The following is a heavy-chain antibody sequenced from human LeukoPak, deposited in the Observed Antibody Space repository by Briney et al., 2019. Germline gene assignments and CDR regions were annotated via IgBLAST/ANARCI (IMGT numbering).Heavy chain of an antibody. D-gene: IGHD5-18*01. CDR2: SDAGNGNT. CDR3: ARGSRGAMVSGFDY. Sequence: RASVKVSCKASGYTFTSYAMHWVRQAPGQRLEWMGWSDAGNGNTKYSQEFQGRVAITRDTSASTAYMELSSLRSEDTAVYHCARGSRGAMVSGFDYWGQGTLVTVSS. CDR1: GYTFTSYA. V-gene: IGHV1-3*02. J-gene: IGHJ4*02.